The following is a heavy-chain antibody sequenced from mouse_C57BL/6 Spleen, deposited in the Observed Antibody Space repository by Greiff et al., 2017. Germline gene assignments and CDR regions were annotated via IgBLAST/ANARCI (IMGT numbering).Heavy chain of an antibody. CDR2: IWSDGST. Sequence: VQLQQSGPGLVAPSQSLSITCTVSGFSLTSYGVHWVRQPPGKGLEWLVVIWSDGSTTYNSAINSRLSISKDNSKSQVFLKMNSHQTVDTAMYYCARHYYGSSYGWYFDVWGTGTTVTVSS. D-gene: IGHD1-1*01. CDR1: GFSLTSYG. J-gene: IGHJ1*03. CDR3: ARHYYGSSYGWYFDV. V-gene: IGHV2-6-1*01.